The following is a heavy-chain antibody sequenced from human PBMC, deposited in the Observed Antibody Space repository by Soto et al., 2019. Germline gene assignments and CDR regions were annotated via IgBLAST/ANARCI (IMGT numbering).Heavy chain of an antibody. J-gene: IGHJ6*02. Sequence: QVQLQESAPGLVKPSETLSLTCIVSGDSVTSGSYYWTWLRQPPGKGLEWIGYISYTGRTKYNPSLQSRVPISVHTSKYDFSLNLSSVTAADTAVYFCAREWGLLPYYVMNVWGHGTAVTVSS. V-gene: IGHV4-61*03. CDR1: GDSVTSGSYY. CDR3: AREWGLLPYYVMNV. D-gene: IGHD7-27*01. CDR2: ISYTGRT.